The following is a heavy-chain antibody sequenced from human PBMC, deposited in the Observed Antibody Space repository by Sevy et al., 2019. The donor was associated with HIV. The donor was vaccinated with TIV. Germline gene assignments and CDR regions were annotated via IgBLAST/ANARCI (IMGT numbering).Heavy chain of an antibody. D-gene: IGHD3-22*01. Sequence: GGSLRLSCAASGFSFSTYWMNWVRQAPGRGLEWVANIKQDESEKYYVASVKGRFTISSDNAKNSVYLEMNSLRPEDTAIYYCAKGNSGSFDYWGQGTLVTVSS. CDR2: IKQDESEK. J-gene: IGHJ4*02. V-gene: IGHV3-7*01. CDR1: GFSFSTYW. CDR3: AKGNSGSFDY.